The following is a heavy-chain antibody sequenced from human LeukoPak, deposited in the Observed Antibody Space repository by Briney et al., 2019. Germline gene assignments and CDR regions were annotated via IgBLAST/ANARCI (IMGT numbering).Heavy chain of an antibody. CDR3: AKNDICSGGSCYSDWFDP. CDR1: GFTYSDYF. CDR2: ISGSGGST. Sequence: GGSLRLSCAASGFTYSDYFMSWIRQAPGKGLEWVSAISGSGGSTYYADSVKGRFTISRDNSKNTLYLQMNSLRAEDTAVYYCAKNDICSGGSCYSDWFDPWGQGTLVTVSS. D-gene: IGHD2-15*01. V-gene: IGHV3-23*01. J-gene: IGHJ5*02.